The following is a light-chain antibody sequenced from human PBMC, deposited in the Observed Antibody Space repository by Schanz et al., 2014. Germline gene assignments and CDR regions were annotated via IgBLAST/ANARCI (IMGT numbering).Light chain of an antibody. Sequence: QSVLTQPPSASGTPGQRVTISCSGRTSNIGSNYVYWYQQVPGTAPKLLIYRNSQRPSGVSDRFSGSKSGTSASLAISGLRSEDGADYYCAAWDDSLSGFWVFGGGTKVTVL. J-gene: IGLJ3*02. CDR1: TSNIGSNY. CDR2: RNS. V-gene: IGLV1-47*01. CDR3: AAWDDSLSGFWV.